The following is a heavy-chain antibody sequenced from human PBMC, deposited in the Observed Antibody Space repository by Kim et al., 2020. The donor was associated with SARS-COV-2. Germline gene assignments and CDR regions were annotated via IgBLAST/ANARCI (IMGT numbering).Heavy chain of an antibody. CDR2: MNPNSGNT. CDR1: GYTFTSYD. V-gene: IGHV1-8*01. Sequence: ASVKVSCKASGYTFTSYDINWVRQATGQGLEWMGWMNPNSGNTGYAQKFQGRVTMTRNTSISTAYMELSSLRSEDTAVYYCATTSFRGWLVHYYYYYYGMDVWGQGTTVTVSS. CDR3: ATTSFRGWLVHYYYYYYGMDV. J-gene: IGHJ6*02. D-gene: IGHD6-19*01.